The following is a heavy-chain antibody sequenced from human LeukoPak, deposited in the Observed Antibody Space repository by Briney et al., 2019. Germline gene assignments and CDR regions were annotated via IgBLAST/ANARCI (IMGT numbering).Heavy chain of an antibody. Sequence: GAPVKVSCKASGYTFTRYTMHWVRQAPGQRLEWMGWINAGNGNTKYSQKFQGRVTITRDTSASTAYMELSSLRSEDTAVYYCARGVHGGNSYGFYSFWGRGPLVTVSS. CDR2: INAGNGNT. CDR1: GYTFTRYT. J-gene: IGHJ4*02. CDR3: ARGVHGGNSYGFYSF. V-gene: IGHV1-3*01. D-gene: IGHD5-18*01.